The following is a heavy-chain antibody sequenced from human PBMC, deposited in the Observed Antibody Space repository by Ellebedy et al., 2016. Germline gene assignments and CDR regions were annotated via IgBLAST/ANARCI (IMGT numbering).Heavy chain of an antibody. Sequence: GESLKISCTASGFSFSSYSMNWVRQAPGKGLEWVSYISRDGGAIYYADSVKGRFTISRDNAENSLYLQMDSLRDEDTAVYYCVRDYLYAFDFWGQGTMVTVSS. D-gene: IGHD3-16*02. CDR1: GFSFSSYS. J-gene: IGHJ3*01. CDR3: VRDYLYAFDF. V-gene: IGHV3-48*02. CDR2: ISRDGGAI.